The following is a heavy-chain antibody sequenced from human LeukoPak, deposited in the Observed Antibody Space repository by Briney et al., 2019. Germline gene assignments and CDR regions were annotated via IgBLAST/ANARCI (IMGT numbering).Heavy chain of an antibody. D-gene: IGHD3-10*01. J-gene: IGHJ4*02. Sequence: GGSLRLSCAASGFTFSSYGMHWVRQAPGKGLEWVAFIQFDGSNKYYADSVKGRFTISRDNSRNTLYLQMNSLRAEDTAVFYCARHYGSGILDYWGQGTLVTVSS. CDR3: ARHYGSGILDY. CDR2: IQFDGSNK. CDR1: GFTFSSYG. V-gene: IGHV3-30*02.